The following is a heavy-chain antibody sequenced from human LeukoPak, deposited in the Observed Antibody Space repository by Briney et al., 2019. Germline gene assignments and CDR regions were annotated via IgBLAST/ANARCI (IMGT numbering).Heavy chain of an antibody. Sequence: GRSLRLSCAASGFTFSGYGMHWVRQAPGKGLEWVAVIWNDGSNKYYADSVKGRFTISRDNSKNTLYLQINSLRAEDTAVYYWARNNPVAPVTLYYFDFWGQGTLITVSS. J-gene: IGHJ4*02. D-gene: IGHD4-17*01. CDR3: ARNNPVAPVTLYYFDF. V-gene: IGHV3-33*01. CDR2: IWNDGSNK. CDR1: GFTFSGYG.